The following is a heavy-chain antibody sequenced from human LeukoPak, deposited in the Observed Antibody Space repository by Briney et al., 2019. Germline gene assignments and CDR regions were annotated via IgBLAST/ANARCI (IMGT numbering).Heavy chain of an antibody. CDR3: VRDFNYPGSGY. CDR1: GFTFSTHT. Sequence: PGGSLRLSCAASGFTFSTHTMSWVRQAPGKGLEWVSAIVSSSSYIYYADSVRGRFTISRDNAKNSLHLQMNSLRAEDTAIYYCVRDFNYPGSGYWGQGTLVTVSS. V-gene: IGHV3-21*01. CDR2: IVSSSSYI. D-gene: IGHD3-10*01. J-gene: IGHJ4*02.